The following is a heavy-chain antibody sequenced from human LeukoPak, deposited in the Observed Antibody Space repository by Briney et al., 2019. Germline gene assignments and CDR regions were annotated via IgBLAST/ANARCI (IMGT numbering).Heavy chain of an antibody. CDR1: GITFSDYY. CDR3: ARGGYCSNVVCYTSRSLDY. Sequence: PGGSLRFSCVASGITFSDYYMNWIRQAPGKGLEWVSYISGSGSTKYYADSVKGRFTISRDNAKNSLYLQMNSLRAEDTAVYYCARGGYCSNVVCYTSRSLDYWGQGTLVTVSS. V-gene: IGHV3-11*01. CDR2: ISGSGSTK. J-gene: IGHJ4*02. D-gene: IGHD2-8*01.